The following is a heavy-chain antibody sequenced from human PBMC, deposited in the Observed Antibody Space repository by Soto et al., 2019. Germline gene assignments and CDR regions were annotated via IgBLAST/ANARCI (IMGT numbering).Heavy chain of an antibody. Sequence: EVQLVESGGGLVQPGGSLRLSCAASGFSVSVNYMSWVRQAPGKGLELVSIIYSDGNTYYADSVKGRFTISRDNFKNTLYLQMNSLRAEDTAVYYCARVATYRGSYSPFDYWGQGTLVTVSS. J-gene: IGHJ4*02. CDR1: GFSVSVNY. D-gene: IGHD1-26*01. CDR3: ARVATYRGSYSPFDY. CDR2: IYSDGNT. V-gene: IGHV3-66*01.